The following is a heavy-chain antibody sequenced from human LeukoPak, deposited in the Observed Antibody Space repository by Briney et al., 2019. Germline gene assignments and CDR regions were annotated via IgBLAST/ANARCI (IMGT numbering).Heavy chain of an antibody. D-gene: IGHD6-13*01. CDR2: IHTSGST. J-gene: IGHJ1*01. V-gene: IGHV4-4*07. Sequence: SETRSLTCTVSGGSISSYYWSWIRQPAGKGLEWIGRIHTSGSTNYSPSLKSRVTMSVDTSKNQFSLKQSSVTAADTAVYYCASPIIAAAGNEYFQHWGQGTLVTVSS. CDR1: GGSISSYY. CDR3: ASPIIAAAGNEYFQH.